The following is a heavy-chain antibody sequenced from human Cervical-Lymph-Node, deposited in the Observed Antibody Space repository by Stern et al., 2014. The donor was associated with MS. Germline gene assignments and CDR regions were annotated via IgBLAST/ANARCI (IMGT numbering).Heavy chain of an antibody. V-gene: IGHV1-69*01. CDR1: GDIFSNFD. CDR3: ARHQEGIAAY. D-gene: IGHD6-13*01. J-gene: IGHJ4*02. Sequence: MQLVESGAEVKKPGSSVKVSCKASGDIFSNFDISCVRQAPGQGLEWMGGITPLFGTTNYAQRFQGRVTFTADESTNTVYMELSSLRADDTAVFYCARHQEGIAAYWGQGTLVTVSS. CDR2: ITPLFGTT.